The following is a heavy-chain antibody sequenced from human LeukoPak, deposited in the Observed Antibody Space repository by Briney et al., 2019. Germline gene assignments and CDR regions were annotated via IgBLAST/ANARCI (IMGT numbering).Heavy chain of an antibody. CDR2: ISYDGSNK. Sequence: PGGSLRLSCAASGFTSSSYAMHWVRQAPGKGLEWVAVISYDGSNKYYADSVKGRFTISRDNSKNTLYLQMNSLRAEDTAVYYCARAYSSSFDYWGQGTLVTVSS. D-gene: IGHD6-13*01. CDR1: GFTSSSYA. CDR3: ARAYSSSFDY. V-gene: IGHV3-30*04. J-gene: IGHJ4*02.